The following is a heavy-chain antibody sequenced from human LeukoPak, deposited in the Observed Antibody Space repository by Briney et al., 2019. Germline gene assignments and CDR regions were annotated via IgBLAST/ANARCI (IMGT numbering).Heavy chain of an antibody. J-gene: IGHJ4*02. D-gene: IGHD1-26*01. V-gene: IGHV3-23*01. CDR1: AFTFSNYW. Sequence: PGGSLRLSCAASAFTFSNYWMSWVRQAPGKGLEWVSAISGSGGSTYYADSVKGRFTISRDNSKNTLYLQMNSLRAEDTAVYYCAKDMSGSYFDGANSFDYWGQGTLVTVSS. CDR2: ISGSGGST. CDR3: AKDMSGSYFDGANSFDY.